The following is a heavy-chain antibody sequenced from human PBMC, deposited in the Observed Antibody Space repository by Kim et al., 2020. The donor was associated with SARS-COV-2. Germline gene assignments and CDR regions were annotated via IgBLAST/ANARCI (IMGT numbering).Heavy chain of an antibody. CDR2: ISGSGSST. V-gene: IGHV3-23*01. CDR1: GVTFSSSA. CDR3: AKIPSYWSGYYDYFDYGMDV. Sequence: GGSLRLSCAASGVTFSSSAMCWVRQAHGKGLEWVSAISGSGSSTYYADSVNGRFTISRDNSKNKMYQQMNSLRPEDTAVDYCAKIPSYWSGYYDYFDYGMDVWGQETMVTVS. D-gene: IGHD3-3*01. J-gene: IGHJ6*02.